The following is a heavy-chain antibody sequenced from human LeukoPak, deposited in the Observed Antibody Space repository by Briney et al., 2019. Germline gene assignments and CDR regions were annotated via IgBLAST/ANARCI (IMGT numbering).Heavy chain of an antibody. D-gene: IGHD4-17*01. V-gene: IGHV3-30*04. CDR2: ISYDGSNK. CDR3: ARDKVRPVITVTTMVCDY. J-gene: IGHJ4*02. CDR1: GFTFSSYA. Sequence: GGSLRLSCAASGFTFSSYAMHWVRQAPGKGLELVAVISYDGSNKYYADSVKGRFTISRDNSKNTLYLQMNSLRAEDTAVYYCARDKVRPVITVTTMVCDYWGQGTLVTASS.